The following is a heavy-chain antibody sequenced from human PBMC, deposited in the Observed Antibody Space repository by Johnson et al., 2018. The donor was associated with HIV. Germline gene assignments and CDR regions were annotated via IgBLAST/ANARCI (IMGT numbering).Heavy chain of an antibody. CDR2: ISYDGSNK. D-gene: IGHD5-12*01. CDR3: AKSLPGYDAFDI. J-gene: IGHJ3*02. Sequence: QVQLVESGGGVVQPGRSLRLSCSASGFTFSSYAMHWVRQAPGKGLEWVACISYDGSNKYYADSVKGRFTIFRDNSKNTLYLQMNSLRAEDTAVYYCAKSLPGYDAFDIWGQGTMVTVSS. V-gene: IGHV3-30*18. CDR1: GFTFSSYA.